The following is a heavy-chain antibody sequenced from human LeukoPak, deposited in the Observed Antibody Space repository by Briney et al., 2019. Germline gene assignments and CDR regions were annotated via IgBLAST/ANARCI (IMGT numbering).Heavy chain of an antibody. V-gene: IGHV4-39*01. D-gene: IGHD5-18*01. CDR1: GGSISSSNYN. Sequence: SETLSLTCTVSGGSISSSNYNWGWIRQPPGKGLEWVGSIYYSGSTYYNPSLTSRVTISVDTSKNQFSLKLSSVTAADTAVYYCARLGDSYATDYWGQGTLVTVSS. J-gene: IGHJ4*02. CDR3: ARLGDSYATDY. CDR2: IYYSGST.